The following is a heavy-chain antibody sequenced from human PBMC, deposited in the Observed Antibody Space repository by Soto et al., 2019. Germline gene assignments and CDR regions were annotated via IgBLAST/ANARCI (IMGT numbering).Heavy chain of an antibody. V-gene: IGHV1-69*13. D-gene: IGHD5-12*01. CDR2: IIPIFGTA. Sequence: ASVKVSCKASGGTFSSYAISWVRQAPGQGLEWMGGIIPIFGTANYAQEFQGRATITADESTSTAYMELSSLRSEDTAVYYCASAPRGYSGYDYFDYWGQGTLVTVS. CDR3: ASAPRGYSGYDYFDY. J-gene: IGHJ4*02. CDR1: GGTFSSYA.